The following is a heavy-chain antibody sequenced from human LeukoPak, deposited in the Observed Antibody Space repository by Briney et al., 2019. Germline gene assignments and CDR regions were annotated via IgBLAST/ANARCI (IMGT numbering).Heavy chain of an antibody. CDR2: IYYSGST. CDR3: ARRPVVVASTDGASGAFDI. V-gene: IGHV4-31*03. J-gene: IGHJ3*02. CDR1: GGSVSSGSYY. Sequence: KPSETLSLTCTVSGGSVSSGSYYWSWLRQHPGKGLEWIGYIYYSGSTYYDPSLRSRVTLSVDTAKNQFSLKLSSVTAADTAVYFCARRPVVVASTDGASGAFDIWGQGTMVTVSS. D-gene: IGHD2-15*01.